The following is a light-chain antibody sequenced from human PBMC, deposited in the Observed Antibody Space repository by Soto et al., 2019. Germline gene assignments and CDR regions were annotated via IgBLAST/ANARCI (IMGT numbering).Light chain of an antibody. CDR1: QSVSSSY. CDR2: GAS. Sequence: LVLTPCPGTVSLSPGARATISCRASQSVSSSYLAWYQQKPGQAPRLLIYGASSRATGIPDRFSGSGSGTDFTLTISRLEPEDFAVYYCQQYGSSSITVGQGTRLEIK. V-gene: IGKV3-20*01. CDR3: QQYGSSSIT. J-gene: IGKJ5*01.